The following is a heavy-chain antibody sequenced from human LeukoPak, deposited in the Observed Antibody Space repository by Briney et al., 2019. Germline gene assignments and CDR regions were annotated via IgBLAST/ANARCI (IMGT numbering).Heavy chain of an antibody. CDR2: ISAYNGNT. J-gene: IGHJ4*02. CDR3: ARGGSGTNPFDY. V-gene: IGHV1-18*01. D-gene: IGHD6-19*01. Sequence: EASVKVSCKASGYPFVSSGISWVRQAPGQGLEWMGWISAYNGNTIYAQKFQGRVTMTTDTSTSTAYMELRSLISDDTAVYYCARGGSGTNPFDYWGQGTLVTVSS. CDR1: GYPFVSSG.